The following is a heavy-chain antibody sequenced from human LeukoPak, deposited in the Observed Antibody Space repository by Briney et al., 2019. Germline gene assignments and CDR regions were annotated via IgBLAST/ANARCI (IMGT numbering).Heavy chain of an antibody. V-gene: IGHV4-39*01. J-gene: IGHJ4*02. Sequence: PSETLSLTCTVSGGSISSNNYYWGWIRQPPGKGLEWIGSIYYSGRTYNNPSLKSRVTISVETTKNQFSLKLTSVTAADTAVYYCASSPSGYWWNFDCWGQGTLVTVSS. CDR3: ASSPSGYWWNFDC. D-gene: IGHD3-22*01. CDR2: IYYSGRT. CDR1: GGSISSNNYY.